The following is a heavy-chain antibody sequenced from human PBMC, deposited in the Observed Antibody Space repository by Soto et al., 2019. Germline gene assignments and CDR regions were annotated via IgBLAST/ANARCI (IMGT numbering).Heavy chain of an antibody. Sequence: QVQLVQSGAEVKKPGASVKVSCKASGYTFTSYAMHWVRQAPGQRLEWMGWINAGNGNTKYSQKFQGRVTITRDTSASTAYMELSSLRSEDTAVYYCARAAAYYDFWSGYYLEGRHGMDVWGQGTTVTVSS. CDR3: ARAAAYYDFWSGYYLEGRHGMDV. D-gene: IGHD3-3*01. J-gene: IGHJ6*02. CDR2: INAGNGNT. V-gene: IGHV1-3*01. CDR1: GYTFTSYA.